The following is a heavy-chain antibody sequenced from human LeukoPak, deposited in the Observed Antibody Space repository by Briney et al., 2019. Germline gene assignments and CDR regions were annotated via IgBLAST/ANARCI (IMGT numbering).Heavy chain of an antibody. D-gene: IGHD3-9*01. CDR1: GGSISSGGYY. V-gene: IGHV4-31*03. CDR3: ARVKGMDDILTGFDP. CDR2: IYYSGST. J-gene: IGHJ5*02. Sequence: SETLSLTCTVSGGSISSGGYYWSWIRQHPGKGLEWIGYIYYSGSTYYNSSLKSRVTISVDTSKNQFSLKLSSVTAADTAVYYCARVKGMDDILTGFDPWGQGTLVTVSS.